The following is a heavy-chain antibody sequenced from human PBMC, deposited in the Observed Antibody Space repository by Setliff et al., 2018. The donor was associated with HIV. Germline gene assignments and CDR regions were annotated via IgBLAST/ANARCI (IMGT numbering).Heavy chain of an antibody. CDR3: AREGITGTTLHPY. CDR1: GFTFSSYG. D-gene: IGHD1-7*01. J-gene: IGHJ4*02. Sequence: PGGSLRLSCVASGFTFSSYGMHWVRQAPGKGLEWVAVIWYDGSNKYYADSVKGRFTIPRDNAKNSLYLQMNTLRAEDTAVYYCAREGITGTTLHPYWGQGTLVTVSS. CDR2: IWYDGSNK. V-gene: IGHV3-33*01.